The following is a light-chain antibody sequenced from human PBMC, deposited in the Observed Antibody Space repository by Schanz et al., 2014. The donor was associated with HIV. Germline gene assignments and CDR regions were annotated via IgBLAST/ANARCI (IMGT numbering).Light chain of an antibody. CDR3: QSFDRGMRGLI. J-gene: IGLJ2*01. V-gene: IGLV1-51*01. Sequence: QSALTQPPSVSAAPGQRVTISCSGSASNIGHNYVSWFQQFPGTTPKLLIYVTHQRPSEIPDRFSGSKTGTSATLAISGLQADDEADYYCQSFDRGMRGLIFGGGTKLTVL. CDR1: ASNIGHNY. CDR2: VTH.